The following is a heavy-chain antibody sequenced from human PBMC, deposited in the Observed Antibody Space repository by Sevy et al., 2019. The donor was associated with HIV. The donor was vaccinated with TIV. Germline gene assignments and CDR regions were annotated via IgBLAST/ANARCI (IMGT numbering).Heavy chain of an antibody. Sequence: GESLKISCKGSGYIFTNYWIDWVRQMPGKGLEWMGIIYPGDSDSRYSPSFQGQVTISADKSISTAYVQWSSLKASDTAMYYCARATAGTAPHYSYYTMDVWGQGTTVTVSS. CDR1: GYIFTNYW. CDR3: ARATAGTAPHYSYYTMDV. V-gene: IGHV5-51*01. CDR2: IYPGDSDS. J-gene: IGHJ6*02. D-gene: IGHD6-13*01.